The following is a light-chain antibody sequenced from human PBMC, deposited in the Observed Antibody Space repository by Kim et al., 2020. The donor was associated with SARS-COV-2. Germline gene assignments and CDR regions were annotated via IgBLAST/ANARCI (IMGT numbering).Light chain of an antibody. CDR1: DIGSKL. V-gene: IGLV3-9*01. CDR3: LVWDTGMAV. CDR2: RDN. Sequence: SYELTQPLSVSVALGQTARITCGGDDIGSKLVHWYQQRPGQAPVLVIYRDNDRPSGIPERISGSNSRNTATLTLSGAQAGDEADYYCLVWDTGMAVFGGG. J-gene: IGLJ3*02.